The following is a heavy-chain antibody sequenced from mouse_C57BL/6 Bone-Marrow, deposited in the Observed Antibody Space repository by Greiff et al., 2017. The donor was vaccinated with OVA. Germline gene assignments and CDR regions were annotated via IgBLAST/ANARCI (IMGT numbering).Heavy chain of an antibody. D-gene: IGHD2-12*01. V-gene: IGHV6-6*01. CDR2: IRNKANNHAT. CDR3: TRLREDYFDY. CDR1: GFTFSDAW. J-gene: IGHJ2*01. Sequence: EVMLVESGGGLVQPGGSMKLSCAASGFTFSDAWMDWVRQSPEKGLEWVAEIRNKANNHATYYAESVKGRFTISRDDSKSSVYLQMNSLRAEDTGIYYCTRLREDYFDYWGQGTTLTVSS.